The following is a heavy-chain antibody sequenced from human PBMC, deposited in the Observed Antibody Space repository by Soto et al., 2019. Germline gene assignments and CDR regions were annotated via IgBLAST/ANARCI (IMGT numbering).Heavy chain of an antibody. CDR1: GFTFNNYG. CDR2: ISIDGSNK. Sequence: QEQLVESGGGVVQPGRSLRLSCVTSGFTFNNYGMHWVRQAPGKGLEWVALISIDGSNKYYGDSVKGRFTISRDNSKKTLYLQMNSLRGEDTAVYYCAKDLPGWLPTPTGSRYWGQGTLVTVSS. D-gene: IGHD2-15*01. V-gene: IGHV3-30*18. CDR3: AKDLPGWLPTPTGSRY. J-gene: IGHJ4*02.